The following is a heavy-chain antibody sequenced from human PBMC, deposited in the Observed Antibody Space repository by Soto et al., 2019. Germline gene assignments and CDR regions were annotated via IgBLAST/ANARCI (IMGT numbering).Heavy chain of an antibody. CDR2: IYYSGST. CDR3: ARESGRQGDYYYYYGMDV. V-gene: IGHV4-31*03. D-gene: IGHD2-21*02. J-gene: IGHJ6*02. Sequence: SETLSLTCTVSGGSISSGGYYWSWIRQHPGKGLEWIGYIYYSGSTYYNPSLKSRVTISVDTSKNQFSLKLSSVTAADTAVYYCARESGRQGDYYYYYGMDVWGQGTTVTVSS. CDR1: GGSISSGGYY.